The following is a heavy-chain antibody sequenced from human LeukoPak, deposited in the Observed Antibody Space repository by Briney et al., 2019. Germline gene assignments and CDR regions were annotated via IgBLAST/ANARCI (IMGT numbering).Heavy chain of an antibody. V-gene: IGHV4-39*07. CDR3: ARNLKLWDAFDI. D-gene: IGHD2/OR15-2a*01. Sequence: PSETLSLTCTVSGGSISSSSYYWGWIRQPPGKGLEWIGSIYYSGSTYYNPSLKSRVTISVDTSKNQFSLKLSSVTAADTAVYYCARNLKLWDAFDIWGQGTMVTVSS. CDR1: GGSISSSSYY. J-gene: IGHJ3*02. CDR2: IYYSGST.